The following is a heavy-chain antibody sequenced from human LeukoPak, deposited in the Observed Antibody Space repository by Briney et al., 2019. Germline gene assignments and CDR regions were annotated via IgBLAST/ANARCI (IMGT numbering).Heavy chain of an antibody. CDR3: AREVPELNNAFDI. Sequence: SVKVSFKASGCTFSSYAISWVRQAPGQGLEWMGRIIPIFGTGNYAQKFQGRVTITTDESTSTAYMELSSLRSEDTAVYYCAREVPELNNAFDIWGQGTMVTVSS. J-gene: IGHJ3*02. V-gene: IGHV1-69*05. CDR1: GCTFSSYA. D-gene: IGHD1-26*01. CDR2: IIPIFGTG.